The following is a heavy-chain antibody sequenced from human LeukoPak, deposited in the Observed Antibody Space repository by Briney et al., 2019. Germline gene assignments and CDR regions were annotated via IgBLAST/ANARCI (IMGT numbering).Heavy chain of an antibody. Sequence: RRSLRLSCAASGFTFSSYAMHRVRQAPGKGLEWVALISYDGSNKYYADSVKGRFTISRDNSKNTLYLQMNSLRAEDTAVYYCARGSSYDFWSGYYTGGWLDPWGQGTLVTVSS. CDR1: GFTFSSYA. D-gene: IGHD3-3*01. CDR2: ISYDGSNK. CDR3: ARGSSYDFWSGYYTGGWLDP. J-gene: IGHJ5*02. V-gene: IGHV3-30-3*01.